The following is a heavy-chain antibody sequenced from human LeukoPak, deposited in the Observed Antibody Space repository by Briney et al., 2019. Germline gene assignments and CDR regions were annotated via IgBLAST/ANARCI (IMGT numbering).Heavy chain of an antibody. CDR1: GYTFTSYG. CDR3: ARDSDSIAARLSWFDP. Sequence: ASVKVSCKASGYTFTSYGISWVRQAPGQGLEWMGWISAYNGNTNYAQKLQGRVTMTTDTSTSTAYMELRSLRSDDTAAYYCARDSDSIAARLSWFDPWGQGTLVTVSS. V-gene: IGHV1-18*01. D-gene: IGHD6-6*01. CDR2: ISAYNGNT. J-gene: IGHJ5*02.